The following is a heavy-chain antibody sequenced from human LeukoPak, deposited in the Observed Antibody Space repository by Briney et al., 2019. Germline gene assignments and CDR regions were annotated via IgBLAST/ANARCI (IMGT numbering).Heavy chain of an antibody. Sequence: SETLSLTCTVSGGSISSSSYYWGWIRQPPGKGLAWIESICYSGSTYYNPSLKSRVTISVDTSKNQISLKLSSVTAADTAVYYCARNETYDSSGYYPNWGQGTLVTVSS. CDR3: ARNETYDSSGYYPN. D-gene: IGHD3-22*01. J-gene: IGHJ4*02. CDR1: GGSISSSSYY. V-gene: IGHV4-39*07. CDR2: ICYSGST.